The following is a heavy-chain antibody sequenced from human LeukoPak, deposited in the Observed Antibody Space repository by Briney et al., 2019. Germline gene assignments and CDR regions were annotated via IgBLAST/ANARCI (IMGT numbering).Heavy chain of an antibody. D-gene: IGHD6-19*01. CDR1: GYTFTSYY. Sequence: ASVKVSCKASGYTFTSYYMHWVRQAPGQGLEWMGIINLSGGSTSYAHKFQGRVTMTRDTSTSTVYMELSSLRSEDTAVYYCARGSPGIAVADDFDYWGQGTLVTVSS. CDR3: ARGSPGIAVADDFDY. CDR2: INLSGGST. J-gene: IGHJ4*02. V-gene: IGHV1-46*01.